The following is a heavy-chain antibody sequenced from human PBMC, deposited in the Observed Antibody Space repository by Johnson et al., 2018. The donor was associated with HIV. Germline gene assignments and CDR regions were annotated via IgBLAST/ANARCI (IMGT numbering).Heavy chain of an antibody. CDR1: GFTFSSYA. CDR2: ISYDGSNK. J-gene: IGHJ3*02. CDR3: ARDKGHAFDI. Sequence: QVQLVESGGGVVQPGRSLRLSCAASGFTFSSYAMHWVRQAPGKGLEWVAVISYDGSNKYYADSVKGRFTISRDNSKNTLYLQMNSLRAEDTAVYYCARDKGHAFDIWGQGTMVTVS. V-gene: IGHV3-30-3*01.